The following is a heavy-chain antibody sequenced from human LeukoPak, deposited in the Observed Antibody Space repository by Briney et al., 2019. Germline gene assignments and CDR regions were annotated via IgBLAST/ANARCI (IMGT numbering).Heavy chain of an antibody. D-gene: IGHD3-22*01. CDR1: GDSISGYY. CDR3: ARRDNSGYYVY. J-gene: IGHJ4*02. CDR2: FYYSGSS. Sequence: SETLSLTCTVSGDSISGYYWSWTRQPPGKGLEWIGFFYYSGSSNYNPSLKSRVTMSLDTSKNQFSLNLRSVTAADTAVYYCARRDNSGYYVYWGQGTLVTVSS. V-gene: IGHV4-59*08.